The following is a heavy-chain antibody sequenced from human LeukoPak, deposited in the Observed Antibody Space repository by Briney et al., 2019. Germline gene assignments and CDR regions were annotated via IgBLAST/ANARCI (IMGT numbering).Heavy chain of an antibody. J-gene: IGHJ5*02. CDR1: GYTFTSYG. CDR3: ARDDKSGSWSWFAP. V-gene: IGHV1-18*01. D-gene: IGHD1-26*01. CDR2: MSAYNGNT. Sequence: ASVTVSCTASGYTFTSYGISWVRQAPGQGIEWLGWMSAYNGNTNYAEKLQGGVTMTTDTSTSTAYMELRSLRSDDTAVYYCARDDKSGSWSWFAPWGQGTLVTVSS.